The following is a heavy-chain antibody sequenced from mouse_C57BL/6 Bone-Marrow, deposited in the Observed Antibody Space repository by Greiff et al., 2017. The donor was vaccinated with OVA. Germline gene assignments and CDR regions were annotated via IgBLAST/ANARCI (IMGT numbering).Heavy chain of an antibody. V-gene: IGHV3-6*01. J-gene: IGHJ3*01. CDR2: ISYDGSN. CDR1: GYSITSGYY. D-gene: IGHD1-1*01. CDR3: AGDYYGSSYGAY. Sequence: EVQLQQSGPGLVKPSQSLSLTCSVTGYSITSGYYWNWIRQFPGNKLEWMGYISYDGSNNYNPSLKNRISITRDTSKNQFFLKLNSVTTEDTATYYCAGDYYGSSYGAYWGQGTLVTVSA.